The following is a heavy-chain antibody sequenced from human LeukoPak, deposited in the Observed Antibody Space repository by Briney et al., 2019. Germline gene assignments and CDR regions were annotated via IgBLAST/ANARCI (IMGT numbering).Heavy chain of an antibody. J-gene: IGHJ2*01. CDR3: ARDRLGATGHWRIDL. D-gene: IGHD1-26*01. Sequence: SETLSLTCTVSGGSISSYYWTWIRQPAGKGLEWIGRIYNSGTTNYSPSLESRVTMSVDTSKNRFSLRLSSVTAADTAVYYCARDRLGATGHWRIDLWGCGTLVTVSS. V-gene: IGHV4-4*07. CDR2: IYNSGTT. CDR1: GGSISSYY.